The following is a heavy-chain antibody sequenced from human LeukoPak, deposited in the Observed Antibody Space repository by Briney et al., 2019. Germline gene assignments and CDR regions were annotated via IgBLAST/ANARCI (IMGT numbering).Heavy chain of an antibody. Sequence: GGSLRLSCTVSGFTFDSYGMSWVRHAPGQGLGWVSSISGGSEDTYYADSVKGRFTISRDNSTKTLYLQMNSLRAEDTAVYYCARTIAQYSNSRLYFFYDLDVWGQGNTVTVSS. CDR3: ARTIAQYSNSRLYFFYDLDV. J-gene: IGHJ6*02. D-gene: IGHD1-7*01. CDR1: GFTFDSYG. CDR2: ISGGSEDT. V-gene: IGHV3-23*01.